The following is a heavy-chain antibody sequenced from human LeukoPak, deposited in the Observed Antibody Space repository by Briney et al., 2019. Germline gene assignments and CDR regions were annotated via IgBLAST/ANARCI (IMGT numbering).Heavy chain of an antibody. D-gene: IGHD5-18*01. CDR1: GFTFYDYA. Sequence: SLRLSCEAPGFTFYDYAMHWVRQAPGKGLEWGSDISWNSGSMGYADSVKGRFTISRDNAKNSLYLQKNSLRDEDTALYYCAKARLWRDYFDYWGQGTLVTVSS. V-gene: IGHV3-9*01. CDR3: AKARLWRDYFDY. J-gene: IGHJ4*02. CDR2: ISWNSGSM.